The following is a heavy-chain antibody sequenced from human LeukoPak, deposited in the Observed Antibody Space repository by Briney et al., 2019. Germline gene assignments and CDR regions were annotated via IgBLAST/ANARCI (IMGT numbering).Heavy chain of an antibody. CDR2: ISSSGSTI. D-gene: IGHD3-10*01. CDR1: GFTFSSYE. V-gene: IGHV3-48*03. CDR3: AREVVLLWFGELLGWFDP. Sequence: PGGSLRLSCAASGFTFSSYEMNWVRQAPGKGLEWVSYISSSGSTIYYADSVKGRFTISRDNAKNSLYLQMNSLRAEDTAVYYCAREVVLLWFGELLGWFDPWGQGTLVTVSS. J-gene: IGHJ5*02.